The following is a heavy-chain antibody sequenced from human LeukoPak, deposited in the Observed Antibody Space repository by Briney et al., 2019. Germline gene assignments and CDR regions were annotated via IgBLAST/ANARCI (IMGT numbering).Heavy chain of an antibody. D-gene: IGHD5-24*01. V-gene: IGHV4-30-4*01. Sequence: SETLSLTCTVSGGSISSGDYYWSWIRQPPGTGLGWIGYIYYSGSTYYNPSLKSRVTISVDTSKNQFSLKLSSVTAADTAVYYCARGAGRWLQSGFDYWGQGTLVTVSS. CDR3: ARGAGRWLQSGFDY. CDR2: IYYSGST. J-gene: IGHJ4*02. CDR1: GGSISSGDYY.